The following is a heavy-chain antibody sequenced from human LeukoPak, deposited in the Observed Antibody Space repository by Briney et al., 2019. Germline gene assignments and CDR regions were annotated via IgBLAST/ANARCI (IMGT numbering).Heavy chain of an antibody. D-gene: IGHD1-7*01. J-gene: IGHJ4*02. CDR1: GGSISSYY. V-gene: IGHV4-59*01. CDR3: ARGGWELCDF. CDR2: TYYSGST. Sequence: PSETLSLTCTDSGGSISSYYWSWIRHPPGKGLEWIGYTYYSGSTNYNTSLKSRVTISVDTSKHQFSLKLNSVTAADTAVYYCARGGWELCDFWGQGTVDSVSS.